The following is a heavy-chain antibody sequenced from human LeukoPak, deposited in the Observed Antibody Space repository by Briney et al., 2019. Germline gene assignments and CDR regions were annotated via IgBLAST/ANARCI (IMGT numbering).Heavy chain of an antibody. CDR2: ISAYNGNT. V-gene: IGHV1-18*01. D-gene: IGHD3-16*02. J-gene: IGHJ4*02. CDR1: GYTFTSYG. CDR3: ASGPMITFGGVIALDY. Sequence: ASVKVSCKASGYTFTSYGISWVRQAPGQGLEWMGWISAYNGNTNYAQKLQGRVTMTTDTSTSTAYMELRSLRSDDTAVYYCASGPMITFGGVIALDYWGQGTLVTVSS.